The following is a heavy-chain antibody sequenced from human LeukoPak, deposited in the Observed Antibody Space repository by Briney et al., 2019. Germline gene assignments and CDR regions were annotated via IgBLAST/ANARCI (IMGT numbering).Heavy chain of an antibody. J-gene: IGHJ4*02. V-gene: IGHV3-23*01. CDR3: AKDSPVAADGY. Sequence: GGSLRLSCAASGFTFSNAWMSWVRQAPGKGLEWVSSISGSGGSTYYADSVKGRFTISRDSSKNTLYLQLISLRAEDTAVYYCAKDSPVAADGYWGQGTLVTVSS. CDR1: GFTFSNAW. CDR2: ISGSGGST. D-gene: IGHD6-25*01.